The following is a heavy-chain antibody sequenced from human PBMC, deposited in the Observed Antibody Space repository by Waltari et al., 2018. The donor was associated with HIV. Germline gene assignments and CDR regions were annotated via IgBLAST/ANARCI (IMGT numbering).Heavy chain of an antibody. J-gene: IGHJ6*02. V-gene: IGHV1-18*01. CDR2: ISAYNGNT. Sequence: QVQLVQSGAEVKKPGASVKVSCKASGYTFTSYGISWVRQAPGPGLAWMGWISAYNGNTNYAQKLQGRVTMTTDTSTSTAYMELRSLRSDDTAVYYCASSYCSGGSCYSGYYYYGMDVWGQGTTVTVSS. D-gene: IGHD2-15*01. CDR3: ASSYCSGGSCYSGYYYYGMDV. CDR1: GYTFTSYG.